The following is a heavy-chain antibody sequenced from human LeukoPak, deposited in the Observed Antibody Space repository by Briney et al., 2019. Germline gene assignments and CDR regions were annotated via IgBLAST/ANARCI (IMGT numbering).Heavy chain of an antibody. CDR2: IKSRNRGETV. CDR1: GFTFSDAW. CDR3: TTDGSTTLSNTFDY. J-gene: IGHJ4*02. Sequence: GGSLRLSCAASGFTFSDAWMNWVRLGPGKGLEWVGRIKSRNRGETVDYAAPVKGRFTISRDDSKPTVYLQMNSLKTEDTAIYYCTTDGSTTLSNTFDYWGQGTLVTVSS. D-gene: IGHD1-26*01. V-gene: IGHV3-15*01.